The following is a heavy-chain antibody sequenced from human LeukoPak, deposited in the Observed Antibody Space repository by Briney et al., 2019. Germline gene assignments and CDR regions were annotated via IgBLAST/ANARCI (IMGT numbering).Heavy chain of an antibody. J-gene: IGHJ6*03. CDR2: MNPNSGNT. CDR3: ARKDTAMVDYYYYMDV. Sequence: ASVKVSCKASGYTFTSYDINWVRQATGQGLEWMGWMNPNSGNTGYAQKFQGRVTITRNTSISTAYMELSSLRSEDTAVYYCARKDTAMVDYYYYMDVWGKGTTVTVSS. V-gene: IGHV1-8*03. CDR1: GYTFTSYD. D-gene: IGHD5-18*01.